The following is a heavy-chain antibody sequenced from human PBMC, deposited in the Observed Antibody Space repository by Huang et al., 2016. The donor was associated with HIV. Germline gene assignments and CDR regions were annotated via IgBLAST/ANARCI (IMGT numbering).Heavy chain of an antibody. D-gene: IGHD3-10*01. Sequence: QLQLQESGPGLVKPSETLSLTCTVSGGSIRSDNYYWGWNRQPPGKGLEWIGSIYYSGSTYYNPSLRRRVTITVDTSKNHFFLRMRSVTAADTAVYYCARLPGSITMIRGVITDPYWGQGTLVTVSS. CDR1: GGSIRSDNYY. CDR3: ARLPGSITMIRGVITDPY. CDR2: IYYSGST. V-gene: IGHV4-39*02. J-gene: IGHJ4*02.